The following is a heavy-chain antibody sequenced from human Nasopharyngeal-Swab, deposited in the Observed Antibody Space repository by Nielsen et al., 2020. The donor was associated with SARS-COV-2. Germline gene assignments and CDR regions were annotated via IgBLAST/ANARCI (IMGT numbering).Heavy chain of an antibody. CDR3: AKEGATGWFDP. CDR2: ISHNSGT. V-gene: IGHV4-59*11. Sequence: LSCPVSGVSITSQYWSWIRQPPGKGLEWIGYISHNSGTSYNPSLKSRVTMFMDTSKNQFSLRLRSVTAADTAVYYCAKEGATGWFDPWGQGTLVTVSS. J-gene: IGHJ5*02. CDR1: GVSITSQY.